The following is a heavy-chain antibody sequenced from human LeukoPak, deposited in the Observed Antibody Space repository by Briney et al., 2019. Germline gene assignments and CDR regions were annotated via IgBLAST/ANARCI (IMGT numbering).Heavy chain of an antibody. D-gene: IGHD3-16*01. CDR2: ISYDGSNK. CDR1: GFPFSTYA. Sequence: GGSLRLSCAASGFPFSTYAMHWVRQAPGKGLEWVAVISYDGSNKYYADSVKGRFTISRDNSKNTLYLQMNSLRAEDTAVYFCARGGGLDVWGQGATVTVSS. J-gene: IGHJ6*02. CDR3: ARGGGLDV. V-gene: IGHV3-30*14.